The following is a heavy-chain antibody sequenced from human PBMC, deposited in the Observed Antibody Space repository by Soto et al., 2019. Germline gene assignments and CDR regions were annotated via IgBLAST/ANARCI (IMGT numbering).Heavy chain of an antibody. J-gene: IGHJ6*03. CDR1: GFTFSSYA. CDR3: AKCTTGTTGTTKALYYYDYYMDV. Sequence: EVQLLESGGGLVQPGGSLRLSCAASGFTFSSYAMSWVRQAPGKGLEWVSVISGSGGSTYYADSVKGRFTISRDNSKNTLFMQMNSRRAEDTAVYYCAKCTTGTTGTTKALYYYDYYMDVCGKGNTVTVSS. D-gene: IGHD1-1*01. V-gene: IGHV3-23*01. CDR2: ISGSGGST.